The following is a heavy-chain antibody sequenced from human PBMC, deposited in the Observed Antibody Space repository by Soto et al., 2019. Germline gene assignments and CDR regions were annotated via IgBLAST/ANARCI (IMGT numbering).Heavy chain of an antibody. CDR2: INAGNGNT. CDR1: GYTFTSYA. V-gene: IGHV1-3*01. Sequence: ASVKVSCKASGYTFTSYAMHWVRQAPGQRLEWMGWINAGNGNTKYSQKFQGRVTITRDTSASTAYMELSSLRSEGTAVYYCARALGQQLAGDWLDPWGQGTLVTVSS. J-gene: IGHJ5*02. CDR3: ARALGQQLAGDWLDP. D-gene: IGHD6-13*01.